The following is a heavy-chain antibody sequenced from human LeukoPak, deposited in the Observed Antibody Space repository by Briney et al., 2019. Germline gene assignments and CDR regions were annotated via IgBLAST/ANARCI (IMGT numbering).Heavy chain of an antibody. CDR1: GFTFSSYS. D-gene: IGHD3-10*01. V-gene: IGHV3-21*01. CDR3: AREVLWFGELKGDTDY. Sequence: GGSLRLSCAASGFTFSSYSMNWVRQAPGKGLEWVSSISSSSSYIYYADSVKGRFTTSRDNAKNSLYLQMNSLRAEDTAVYYCAREVLWFGELKGDTDYWGQGTLVTVSS. CDR2: ISSSSSYI. J-gene: IGHJ4*02.